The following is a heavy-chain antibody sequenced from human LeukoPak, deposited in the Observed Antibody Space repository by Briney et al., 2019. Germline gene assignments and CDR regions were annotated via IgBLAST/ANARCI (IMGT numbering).Heavy chain of an antibody. J-gene: IGHJ3*02. CDR2: IWYDGSNK. CDR3: AKGDSASYARGDAFDI. Sequence: GRSLRLSCAASGFTFSTYGMHWVRQAPGKGLDWVSVIWYDGSNKYYADSVQGRFTISRDNSKNTLYLQMTSLRPEDTAVYYCAKGDSASYARGDAFDIWGQGTMVTVSS. D-gene: IGHD6-19*01. CDR1: GFTFSTYG. V-gene: IGHV3-33*06.